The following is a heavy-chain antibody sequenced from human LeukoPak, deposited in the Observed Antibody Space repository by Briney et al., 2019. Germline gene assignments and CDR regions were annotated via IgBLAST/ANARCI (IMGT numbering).Heavy chain of an antibody. CDR3: AKEDEWFGELTDYYYYGMDV. J-gene: IGHJ6*02. CDR2: ISYDGSNK. V-gene: IGHV3-30*18. CDR1: GFTFSSYG. Sequence: GRSLRLSCAASGFTFSSYGMHWVRQAPGKGREWVAVISYDGSNKYYADSVKGRFTISRDNSKNTLYLQMNSLRAEDTAVYYCAKEDEWFGELTDYYYYGMDVWGQGTTVTVSS. D-gene: IGHD3-10*01.